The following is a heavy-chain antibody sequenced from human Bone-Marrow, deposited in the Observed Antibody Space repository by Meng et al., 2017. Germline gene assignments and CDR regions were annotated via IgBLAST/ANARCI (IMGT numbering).Heavy chain of an antibody. CDR3: ARAWCDYDPFDH. D-gene: IGHD4-17*01. V-gene: IGHV4-59*01. Sequence: GSLRLSCTVSGGSISNYYWSWIRQSPGKGLEWIGNIYYTGRTNYNPSLKSRVTISVDTTNNQFSLMVTSMTPADTAVYFCARAWCDYDPFDHWGQGTLVTVSS. J-gene: IGHJ4*02. CDR1: GGSISNYY. CDR2: IYYTGRT.